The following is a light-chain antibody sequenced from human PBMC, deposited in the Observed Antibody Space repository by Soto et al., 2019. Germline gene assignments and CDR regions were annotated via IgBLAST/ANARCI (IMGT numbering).Light chain of an antibody. CDR3: SSYTRSGTLNYV. CDR2: EVS. J-gene: IGLJ1*01. Sequence: QSALTQPASVSGSPGQSITISCTGTSSDVGAYNYVSWYQQHAGKAPKLKIYEVSNRPSGVSNRFSGSKSGNTASLTISGLQSDDEADYYCSSYTRSGTLNYVFGTGTKLTVL. CDR1: SSDVGAYNY. V-gene: IGLV2-14*03.